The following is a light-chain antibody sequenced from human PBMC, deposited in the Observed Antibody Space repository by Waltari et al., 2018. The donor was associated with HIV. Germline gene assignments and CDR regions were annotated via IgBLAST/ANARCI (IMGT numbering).Light chain of an antibody. J-gene: IGLJ3*02. Sequence: QSALTQPASVSGSPGQSLTISCSGPPSAIYPLTYVSWYQQHPGNVPKLIFFEVYYRPAGLSDRFSASKSGNTASLTISDLQPEDEADYFCSSYSTRNFLMFGGGTKLTVL. V-gene: IGLV2-14*03. CDR1: PSAIYPLTY. CDR2: EVY. CDR3: SSYSTRNFLM.